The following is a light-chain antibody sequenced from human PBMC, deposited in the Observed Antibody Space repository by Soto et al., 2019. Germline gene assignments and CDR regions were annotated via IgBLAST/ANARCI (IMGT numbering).Light chain of an antibody. J-gene: IGLJ1*01. CDR2: EGT. V-gene: IGLV2-23*01. CDR1: TSDVGGYNL. Sequence: QSALTQPASVSGSPGQSITISCSGTTSDVGGYNLVSWYQQHTAKAPKLLIYEGTQRPSGVSSRFSGSKSGNMASLTISGLQAEDEADYYCCSYASSSSYVFGTGTKVTVL. CDR3: CSYASSSSYV.